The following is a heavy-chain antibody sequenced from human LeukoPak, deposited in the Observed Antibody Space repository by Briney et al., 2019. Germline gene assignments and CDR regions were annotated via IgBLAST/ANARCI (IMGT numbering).Heavy chain of an antibody. CDR1: GFTSSGYA. J-gene: IGHJ6*03. V-gene: IGHV3-30*01. D-gene: IGHD1-7*01. CDR3: ARGAGTMVYYMDV. CDR2: ISPDGSNK. Sequence: PGGSLRLSCAASGFTSSGYAMHWVRQAPGKGLEWVAVISPDGSNKYYADPVKGQFTISRDNSKDTLSLQMNSLRPEDTAVYYCARGAGTMVYYMDVWGKGTTVTVSS.